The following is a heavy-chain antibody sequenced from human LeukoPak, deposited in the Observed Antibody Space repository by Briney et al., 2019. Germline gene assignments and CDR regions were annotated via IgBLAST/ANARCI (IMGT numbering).Heavy chain of an antibody. CDR3: ARGPPVEVASREGLYFDY. D-gene: IGHD5-24*01. V-gene: IGHV3-7*04. J-gene: IGHJ4*02. CDR1: GFTFSSYN. Sequence: GGSLRLSCAASGFTFSSYNMNWVRQAPGKGLEWVASIRYDGRGKYYVESVKGRLTISRDDAKNSLFLQMNSLRAEDMAVYYCARGPPVEVASREGLYFDYWGQGTLVTVSS. CDR2: IRYDGRGK.